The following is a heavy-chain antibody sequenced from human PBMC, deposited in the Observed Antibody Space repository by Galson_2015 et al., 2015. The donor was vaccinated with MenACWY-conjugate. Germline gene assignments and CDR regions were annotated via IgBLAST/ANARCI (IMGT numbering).Heavy chain of an antibody. Sequence: SLRLSCAASGFTFSSYGTHWVRQAPGKGLEWVAVISYDGSNKYYADSVKGRFTISRDNSKNTLYLQMNSLRAEDTAVYYCAKDREGVDTLIDYWGQGTLVTVSS. CDR3: AKDREGVDTLIDY. J-gene: IGHJ4*02. V-gene: IGHV3-30*18. CDR1: GFTFSSYG. D-gene: IGHD5-18*01. CDR2: ISYDGSNK.